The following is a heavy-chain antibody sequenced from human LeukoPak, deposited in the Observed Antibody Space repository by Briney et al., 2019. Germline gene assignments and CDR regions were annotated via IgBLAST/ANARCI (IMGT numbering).Heavy chain of an antibody. V-gene: IGHV3-11*04. CDR3: AKDPPGGSGYY. J-gene: IGHJ4*02. D-gene: IGHD3-10*01. Sequence: GGSLRLSCAASGFTFSDYYMSWIRQAPGKGLEWVSYISSSGSTMYYADSVKGRFTISRDNSKNTLYLQMNSLRAEDTAVYYCAKDPPGGSGYYWGQGTLVTVSS. CDR2: ISSSGSTM. CDR1: GFTFSDYY.